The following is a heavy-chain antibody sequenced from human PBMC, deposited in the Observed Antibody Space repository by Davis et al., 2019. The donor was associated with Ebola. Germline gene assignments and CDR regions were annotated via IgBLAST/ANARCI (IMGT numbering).Heavy chain of an antibody. Sequence: PGGSLRLSCTDSVITFSSYAMTWVRQAPGKGLEWVSAISGSGGSTYYADSVKGRFTISRDNAKNSLYLQMNSLRAEDTAVYYCARQVVVISADYFDYWGQGTLVTVSS. CDR2: ISGSGGST. D-gene: IGHD3-22*01. J-gene: IGHJ4*02. CDR3: ARQVVVISADYFDY. CDR1: VITFSSYA. V-gene: IGHV3-23*01.